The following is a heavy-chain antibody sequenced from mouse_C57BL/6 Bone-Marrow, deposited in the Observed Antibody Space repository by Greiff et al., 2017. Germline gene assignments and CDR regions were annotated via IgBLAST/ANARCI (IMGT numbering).Heavy chain of an antibody. J-gene: IGHJ3*01. Sequence: VKLMESGAELARPGASVKMSCKASGYTFTSYTMHWVKQRPGQGLEWIGYINPSSGYTKYNQKFKDTATLTADKSSSTAYMQLSSLTSEDSAVYYCARGDYDFAYWGQGTLVTVSA. CDR2: INPSSGYT. V-gene: IGHV1-4*01. D-gene: IGHD2-4*01. CDR3: ARGDYDFAY. CDR1: GYTFTSYT.